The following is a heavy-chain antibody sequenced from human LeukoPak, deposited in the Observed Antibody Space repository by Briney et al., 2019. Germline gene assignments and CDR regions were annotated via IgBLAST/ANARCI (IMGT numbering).Heavy chain of an antibody. J-gene: IGHJ5*02. CDR1: GFTFSSYA. Sequence: GGSLRLSCAASGFTFSSYAMSWVRQAPGKGLEWVSAISGSGSSTYYADSVKGRFTISRDNSKNTLYLQMNSLRAEDTAVYYCAKEGADIVVVPAAEDRCDPWGQRTLVTVSS. CDR3: AKEGADIVVVPAAEDRCDP. V-gene: IGHV3-23*01. CDR2: ISGSGSST. D-gene: IGHD2-2*01.